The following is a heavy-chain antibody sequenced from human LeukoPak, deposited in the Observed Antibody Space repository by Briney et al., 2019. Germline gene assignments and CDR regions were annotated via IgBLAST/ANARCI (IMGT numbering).Heavy chain of an antibody. Sequence: GASVKVSCKASGYTFTGYYMHWVRQAPGQGREWRGWINPNSGGTNYAQKFQGRVTMTRDTSISTAYMELSRLRSDDTAVYYCARAYCSSTSCYTAGYWGQGTLVTVSS. CDR1: GYTFTGYY. CDR2: INPNSGGT. D-gene: IGHD2-2*02. CDR3: ARAYCSSTSCYTAGY. V-gene: IGHV1-2*02. J-gene: IGHJ4*02.